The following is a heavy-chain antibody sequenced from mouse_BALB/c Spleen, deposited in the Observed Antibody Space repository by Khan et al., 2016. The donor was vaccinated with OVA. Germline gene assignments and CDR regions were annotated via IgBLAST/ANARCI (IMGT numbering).Heavy chain of an antibody. V-gene: IGHV1-7*01. D-gene: IGHD3-2*02. J-gene: IGHJ4*01. CDR2: INPSTIYT. CDR1: GYTFTNYW. Sequence: QVQLQQSGAELAKPGASVKMSCKASGYTFTNYWMHWVKQRPGQGLEWIEYINPSTIYTEYNQKFNDKATLTADKSSSTAYMQLRSLTSEDSAVYYWARRLPPYYYAMDYWGQGTSVTCSS. CDR3: ARRLPPYYYAMDY.